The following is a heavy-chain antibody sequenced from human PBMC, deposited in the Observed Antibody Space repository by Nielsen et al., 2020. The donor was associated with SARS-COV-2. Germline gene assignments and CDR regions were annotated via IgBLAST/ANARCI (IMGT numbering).Heavy chain of an antibody. CDR3: ARQSRGSPSPYYYYGMDV. Sequence: GESLQISCKGSGYSFTSYWIGWVRQMPGKGLEWMGIIYPGDSDTRYSPSFQGQVTISADKSISTAYLQWSSLKASDTAMYYCARQSRGSPSPYYYYGMDVWGQGTTVTVSS. CDR1: GYSFTSYW. V-gene: IGHV5-51*01. CDR2: IYPGDSDT. J-gene: IGHJ6*02. D-gene: IGHD2-2*01.